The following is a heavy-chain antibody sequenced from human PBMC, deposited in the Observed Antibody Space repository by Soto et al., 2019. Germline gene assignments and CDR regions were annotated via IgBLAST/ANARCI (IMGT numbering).Heavy chain of an antibody. J-gene: IGHJ5*02. V-gene: IGHV3-11*01. Sequence: QPQLVESGGGLVQSGGSLRLSCEAFRFTFSDYYMSWIRQAPGKGLEWLSYISGSGTTIYYADSVKGRFTISRDNAMNSLYLQMTSLRAEDTAVYYCARDHYYGFGRSSFDPWGQGTLVTVSS. CDR3: ARDHYYGFGRSSFDP. CDR1: RFTFSDYY. CDR2: ISGSGTTI. D-gene: IGHD3-10*01.